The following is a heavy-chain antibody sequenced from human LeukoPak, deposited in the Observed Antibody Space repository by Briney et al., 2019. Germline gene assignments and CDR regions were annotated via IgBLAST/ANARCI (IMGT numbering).Heavy chain of an antibody. CDR2: IGTAGDT. CDR1: GFTFSSYD. J-gene: IGHJ4*02. V-gene: IGHV3-13*01. CDR3: ARSSRPQDGDYVPFDY. Sequence: PGGSLRLSCAASGFTFSSYDMHWVRQATGKGLEWVSAIGTAGDTYYPGSVKGRFTISRENAKNSLYLQMNSLRAGDTAVYYCARSSRPQDGDYVPFDYWGQGTLVTVSS. D-gene: IGHD4-17*01.